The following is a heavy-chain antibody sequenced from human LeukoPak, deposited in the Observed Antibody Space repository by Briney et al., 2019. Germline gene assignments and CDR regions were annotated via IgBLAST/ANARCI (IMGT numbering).Heavy chain of an antibody. CDR3: ARDPNIVSTVTLRAFDI. CDR1: GGSISSGTW. V-gene: IGHV4-4*02. J-gene: IGHJ3*02. CDR2: VYHSGSP. Sequence: PSGTLSLTCAVSGGSISSGTWWSWVRQPPGKGLEWIGEVYHSGSPNYNPSFRGRVTILVDKSKNQFSLNLGSLTAADTAVYYCARDPNIVSTVTLRAFDIWGQGTMVSVSS. D-gene: IGHD5/OR15-5a*01.